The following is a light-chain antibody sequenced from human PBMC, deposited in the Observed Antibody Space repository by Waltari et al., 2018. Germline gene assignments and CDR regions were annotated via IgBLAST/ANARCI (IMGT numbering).Light chain of an antibody. CDR3: QSYDNSLGEAV. V-gene: IGLV1-40*01. Sequence: SVPPPPPSVTWCPGLTIAMACSRGSLNLGPAPDVARYQHLPGTPPKPLIYENTKRPSGFPDRFSGSKSDTSASLAISGLQAEDEADYYCQSYDNSLGEAVFGGGTKLTVL. CDR2: ENT. J-gene: IGLJ3*02. CDR1: SLNLGPAPD.